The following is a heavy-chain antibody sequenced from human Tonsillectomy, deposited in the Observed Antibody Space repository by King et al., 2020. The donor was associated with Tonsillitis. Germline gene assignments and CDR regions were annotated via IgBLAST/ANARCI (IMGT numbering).Heavy chain of an antibody. Sequence: QLVQSGAEVKKPGESLKISCKGSGYSFTSYWIGWVRQMPGKGLEWMGIIYPGDSDTRYSPSFQGQVTIPADKSISTAYLQWSSLKASDTARYYCARLLHDRDNGGSPDPAYDWYFYLWGRGTLVTVSS. CDR2: IYPGDSDT. D-gene: IGHD2-15*01. J-gene: IGHJ2*01. CDR3: ARLLHDRDNGGSPDPAYDWYFYL. V-gene: IGHV5-51*01. CDR1: GYSFTSYW.